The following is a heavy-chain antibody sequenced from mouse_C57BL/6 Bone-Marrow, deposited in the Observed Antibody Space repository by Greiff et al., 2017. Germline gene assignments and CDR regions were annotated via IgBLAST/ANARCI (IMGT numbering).Heavy chain of an antibody. J-gene: IGHJ1*03. CDR1: GYTFPDYY. Sequence: VQLQQSGAELVRPGASVQLSCKASGYTFPDYYINWVKQRPGQGLEWIARIYPGSGNTYYTEKFKGKATLTAEKSSSTAYMQLSSLTSEDSAVYFCASTVVDWYFDVWGTGTTVTVSS. CDR2: IYPGSGNT. V-gene: IGHV1-76*01. CDR3: ASTVVDWYFDV. D-gene: IGHD1-1*01.